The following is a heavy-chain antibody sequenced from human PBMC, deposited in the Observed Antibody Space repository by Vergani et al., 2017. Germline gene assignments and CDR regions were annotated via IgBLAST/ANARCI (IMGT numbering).Heavy chain of an antibody. Sequence: EVQLVESGGGLVKPGGSLRPSCAAPGFPFSSYSMNWVRQAPGKGLEWVSSISSSSSYIYYADSVKGRFTISRDNAKNSLYLQMNSLRAAEEAVYYCAGSGLTAGVDFDYWGQGTLVTVSS. CDR2: ISSSSSYI. J-gene: IGHJ4*02. V-gene: IGHV3-21*01. CDR1: GFPFSSYS. D-gene: IGHD3-3*01. CDR3: AGSGLTAGVDFDY.